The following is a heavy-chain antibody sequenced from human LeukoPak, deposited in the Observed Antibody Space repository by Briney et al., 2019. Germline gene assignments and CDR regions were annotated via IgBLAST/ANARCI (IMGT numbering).Heavy chain of an antibody. J-gene: IGHJ4*02. V-gene: IGHV3-48*02. CDR2: ISSSSSTI. CDR1: GFTLSAYA. CDR3: ARDFGTFYYGSGGNFDY. Sequence: PGGSLRLSCAASGFTLSAYAMNWVRQAPGKGLEWVSYISSSSSTIYYADSVKGRFTISRDNAKNSLYLQMNSLRDEDTAVYYCARDFGTFYYGSGGNFDYWGQGTLVTVSS. D-gene: IGHD3-10*01.